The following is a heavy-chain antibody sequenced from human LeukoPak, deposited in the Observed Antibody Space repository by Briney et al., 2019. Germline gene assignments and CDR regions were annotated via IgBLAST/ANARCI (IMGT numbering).Heavy chain of an antibody. CDR1: GFTVSSNY. V-gene: IGHV3-23*01. D-gene: IGHD4-17*01. J-gene: IGHJ4*02. Sequence: GGSLRLSCAASGFTVSSNYMSWVRQAPGKGLEWVSAISGSGGSTYYADSVKGRFTISRDNSKNTLYLQMNSLRAEDTAVYYCAKASRITVTTNYWGQGTLVTVSS. CDR3: AKASRITVTTNY. CDR2: ISGSGGST.